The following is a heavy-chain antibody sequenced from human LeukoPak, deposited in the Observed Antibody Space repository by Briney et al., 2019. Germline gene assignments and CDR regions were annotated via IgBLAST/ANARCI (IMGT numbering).Heavy chain of an antibody. Sequence: PGGSLRLSCAASGFDISYNYVGWVRQAPGKGLEWVSVIHTGGTTHYADSVKGRFTISRDNSKNTLYLQMNSLRAEDTAVYYCARARMRGYSYGSRLYYFDYWGQGTLVTVSS. CDR1: GFDISYNY. CDR2: IHTGGTT. J-gene: IGHJ4*02. CDR3: ARARMRGYSYGSRLYYFDY. D-gene: IGHD5-18*01. V-gene: IGHV3-66*01.